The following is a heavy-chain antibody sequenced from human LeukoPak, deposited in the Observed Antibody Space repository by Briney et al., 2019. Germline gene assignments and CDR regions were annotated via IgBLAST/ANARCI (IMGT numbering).Heavy chain of an antibody. CDR2: IWYDGSNK. V-gene: IGHV3-33*01. CDR3: ARGGFGSNDYFDY. CDR1: GFTFSSYG. D-gene: IGHD3-10*01. J-gene: IGHJ4*02. Sequence: GGSLRLSCAASGFTFSSYGMHWVRQAPGKGLEGVAVIWYDGSNKYYADSVKGRFTISRDNSKNTLYLQMNSLRAEDTAVYYCARGGFGSNDYFDYWGQGTLVTVSS.